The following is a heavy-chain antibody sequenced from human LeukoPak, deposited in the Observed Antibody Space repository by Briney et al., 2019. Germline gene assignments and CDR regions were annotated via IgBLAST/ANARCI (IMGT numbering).Heavy chain of an antibody. CDR2: IIPIFGTA. J-gene: IGHJ3*02. V-gene: IGHV1-69*01. CDR1: GGTFSSYA. D-gene: IGHD1-26*01. CDR3: ARDVGATDAFDI. Sequence: SVTVSCKATGGTFSSYAISWVRQAPGQGLEWMGGIIPIFGTANYAQKFQGRVTITADESTSTAYMELSSLRSEDTTVYYCARDVGATDAFDIWGQGTMVTVSS.